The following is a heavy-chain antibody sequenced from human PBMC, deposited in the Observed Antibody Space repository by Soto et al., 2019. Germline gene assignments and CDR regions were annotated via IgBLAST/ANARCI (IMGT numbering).Heavy chain of an antibody. CDR2: MSGSGGST. CDR3: AKCYYDNSGYYYFDY. CDR1: GLSFSSHA. D-gene: IGHD3-22*01. J-gene: IGHJ4*02. V-gene: IGHV3-23*01. Sequence: EVQLLESGGGLVQPGGSLRLSCAASGLSFSSHAMSWVRQAPRKGLEWVSAMSGSGGSTYYADSMKGRFTISRDSSKNTLYLQMNSLRAEDTAVYYCAKCYYDNSGYYYFDYWGQGTLVTVSA.